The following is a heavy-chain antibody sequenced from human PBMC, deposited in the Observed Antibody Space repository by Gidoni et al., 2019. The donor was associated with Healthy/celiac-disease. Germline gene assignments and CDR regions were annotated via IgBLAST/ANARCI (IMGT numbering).Heavy chain of an antibody. D-gene: IGHD1-26*01. CDR1: GFTFSSYG. CDR2: IWYDGSNK. J-gene: IGHJ3*02. V-gene: IGHV3-33*01. CDR3: ARGFVGATLDAFDI. Sequence: QVQLVESGGGVVQPGRSLRLSCASSGFTFSSYGMHWVRQAPGKGLEWVAVIWYDGSNKYYADSVKGRFTISRDNSKNTLYLQMNSLRAEDTAVYYCARGFVGATLDAFDIWGQGTMVTVSS.